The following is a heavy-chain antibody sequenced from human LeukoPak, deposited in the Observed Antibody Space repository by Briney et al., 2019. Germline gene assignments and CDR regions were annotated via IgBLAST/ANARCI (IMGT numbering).Heavy chain of an antibody. CDR1: GFTFSSYG. D-gene: IGHD3-22*01. V-gene: IGHV3-33*01. J-gene: IGHJ4*02. CDR2: IWYDGSNK. Sequence: PGGSLRLSCAASGFTFSSYGMHWVRQAPGKGLEWVAVIWYDGSNKYYADSVKGRFTISRDNSKNTLYLQMNSLRAEDTAVYYCAGDARSPDSSGNFDYWGQGTLVTVSS. CDR3: AGDARSPDSSGNFDY.